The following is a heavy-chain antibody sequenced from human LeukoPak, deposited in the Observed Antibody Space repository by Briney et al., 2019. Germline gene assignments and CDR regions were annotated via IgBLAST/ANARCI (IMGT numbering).Heavy chain of an antibody. CDR3: ARVYGDY. Sequence: GRSLRLSCAASGFTFSSYAMHWVRQAPGKGLEWVAVISYDGSNKYYADSVKGRFTISRDNSKNTLYLQMNSLRAEDTAVYYCARVYGDYWGQGTLVTVSS. V-gene: IGHV3-30*04. D-gene: IGHD4-17*01. CDR2: ISYDGSNK. J-gene: IGHJ4*02. CDR1: GFTFSSYA.